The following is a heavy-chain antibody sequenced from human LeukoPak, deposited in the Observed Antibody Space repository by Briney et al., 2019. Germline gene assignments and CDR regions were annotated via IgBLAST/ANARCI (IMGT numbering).Heavy chain of an antibody. J-gene: IGHJ5*02. V-gene: IGHV3-21*01. CDR2: ISSSSGYI. CDR1: GFTFSSYS. CDR3: AGHYDILTGYPRWFDP. Sequence: GGSLRLSCAASGFTFSSYSMNWVRQAPGKGLEWVSSISSSSGYIYYADSVKGRFTISRDNAKNSLYLQMNSLRAEDTAVYYCAGHYDILTGYPRWFDPWGQGTLVTVSS. D-gene: IGHD3-9*01.